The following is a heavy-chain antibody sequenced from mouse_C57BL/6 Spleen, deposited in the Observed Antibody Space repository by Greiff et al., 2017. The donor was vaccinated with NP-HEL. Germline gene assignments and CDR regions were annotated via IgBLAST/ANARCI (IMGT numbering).Heavy chain of an antibody. Sequence: QVQLKESGAELVKPGASVKISCKASGYAFSSYWMNWVKQRPGKGLEWIGQIYPGDGDTNYNGKFKGKATLTADKSSSTAYMQLSSLTSEDSAVYFCAPNWDYAMDYWGQGTSVTVSS. D-gene: IGHD4-1*01. CDR3: APNWDYAMDY. CDR1: GYAFSSYW. CDR2: IYPGDGDT. V-gene: IGHV1-80*01. J-gene: IGHJ4*01.